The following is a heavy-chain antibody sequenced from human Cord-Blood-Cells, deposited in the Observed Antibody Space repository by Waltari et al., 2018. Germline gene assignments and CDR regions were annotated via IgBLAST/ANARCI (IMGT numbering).Heavy chain of an antibody. CDR1: GFPCRSHW. D-gene: IGHD1-1*01. CDR3: ARGNWDSHDY. V-gene: IGHV3-74*01. CDR2: INSDGSST. J-gene: IGHJ4*02. Sequence: EVQLVESGGGVVQPGGSLRPSCSASGFPCRSHWLHWGRQAPGKGLVGVSRINSDGSSTSYADSVKGRFTISRDNAKNTLYLQMNSLRAEDTAVYYCARGNWDSHDYWGQGTLVTVSS.